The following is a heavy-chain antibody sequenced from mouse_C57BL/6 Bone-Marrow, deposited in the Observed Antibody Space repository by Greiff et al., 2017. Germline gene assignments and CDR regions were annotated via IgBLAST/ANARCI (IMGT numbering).Heavy chain of an antibody. Sequence: EVKLMASGGDLVKPGGSLKLSCAASGFTFSSYGMSWVRQTPDKRLEWVATISSGGSSTYYPDSVKGRFTISRDNAKNTLYLQMSSLKSEDTAMYYCARRQLRLHAYWGQGTLVTVSA. D-gene: IGHD3-2*02. CDR3: ARRQLRLHAY. V-gene: IGHV5-6*02. CDR1: GFTFSSYG. CDR2: ISSGGSST. J-gene: IGHJ3*01.